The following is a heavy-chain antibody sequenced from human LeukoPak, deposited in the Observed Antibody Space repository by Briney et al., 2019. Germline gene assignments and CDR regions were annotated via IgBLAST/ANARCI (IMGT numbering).Heavy chain of an antibody. V-gene: IGHV3-64*02. J-gene: IGHJ4*02. D-gene: IGHD2-15*01. CDR1: GFSFSSYA. Sequence: HPGGSLRLSCAAFGFSFSSYAMHWVRQAPGKGLEYVSAILTNGITTYYADSVKGRFTISRDNSKNTLYLQMGSLRADDMAVYYCARPAGGVVGALDYWGQGILVTVSS. CDR3: ARPAGGVVGALDY. CDR2: ILTNGITT.